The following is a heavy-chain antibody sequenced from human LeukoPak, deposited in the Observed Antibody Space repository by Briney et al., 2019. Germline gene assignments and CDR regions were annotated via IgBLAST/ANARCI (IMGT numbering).Heavy chain of an antibody. J-gene: IGHJ3*02. V-gene: IGHV4-34*01. CDR1: GGSFSGYY. D-gene: IGHD6-19*01. CDR3: AKTLSSGWYRMGDAFDI. CDR2: INHSGST. Sequence: PSETLSLTCAVYGGSFSGYYWSWIRQPPGKGLEWIGEINHSGSTNYNPSLKSRVTISVDTSKNQFSLKLSSVTAADTAVYYCAKTLSSGWYRMGDAFDIWGQGTMVTVSS.